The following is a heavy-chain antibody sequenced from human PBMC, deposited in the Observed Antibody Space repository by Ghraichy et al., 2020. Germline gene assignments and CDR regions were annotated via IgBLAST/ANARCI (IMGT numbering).Heavy chain of an antibody. CDR3: ARDPGYCSGGRCYGDAFDI. CDR1: GFTFSSYR. CDR2: ISSSSSYI. Sequence: GVLRLSCAASGFTFSSYRMNWVRQAPGKGLEWVSFISSSSSYIYYADSVKGRFTISRDNAKNSLYLQMNSLRVEDTAVYYCARDPGYCSGGRCYGDAFDIWGQGTMVTVSS. V-gene: IGHV3-21*01. J-gene: IGHJ3*02. D-gene: IGHD2-15*01.